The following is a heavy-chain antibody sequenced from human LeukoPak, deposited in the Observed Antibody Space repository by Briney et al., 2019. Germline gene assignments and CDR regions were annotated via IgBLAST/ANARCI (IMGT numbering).Heavy chain of an antibody. V-gene: IGHV4-34*01. CDR1: GGSFSDYY. D-gene: IGHD6-19*01. J-gene: IGHJ6*03. CDR3: ARVCIAVAGTLNYYSYMDV. Sequence: AETLSLTCAVYGGSFSDYYWSWIRQPPGKGLEWIGVINHSGSTNYNPSLKSRVTISVDTSKNQFSLKPSSVTAADTAMYYCARVCIAVAGTLNYYSYMDVWGKGTTVTVSS. CDR2: INHSGST.